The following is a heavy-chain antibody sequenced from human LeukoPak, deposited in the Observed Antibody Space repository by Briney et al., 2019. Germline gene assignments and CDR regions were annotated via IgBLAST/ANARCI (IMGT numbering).Heavy chain of an antibody. CDR1: RGTFSSYP. D-gene: IGHD3-22*01. Sequence: SVRVSCKASRGTFSSYPVSWVREAPGQGLEWMGWIIPIFGTANYAQKFQGRVTITTDESTSTAYMELSSLRSEDKHVYYCAREQNHYYDSSGYFRYWGEATHVAVSS. CDR3: AREQNHYYDSSGYFRY. CDR2: IIPIFGTA. J-gene: IGHJ4*02. V-gene: IGHV1-69*05.